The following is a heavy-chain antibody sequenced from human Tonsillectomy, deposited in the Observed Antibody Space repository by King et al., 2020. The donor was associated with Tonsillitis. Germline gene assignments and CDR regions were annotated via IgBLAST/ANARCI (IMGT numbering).Heavy chain of an antibody. CDR2: ISSDGGST. J-gene: IGHJ4*02. D-gene: IGHD3-3*01. Sequence: QLVQSGGGLVQPGGSLRLSCPASGFTFSRYSMHWVRQAPGKGLEYVSAISSDGGSTYYADSVKGRFTISRDNSKNTLYLQMSSLRAEDTAIYYCVNGVRLDFYWGQGTLVTVSS. CDR1: GFTFSRYS. CDR3: VNGVRLDFY. V-gene: IGHV3-64D*06.